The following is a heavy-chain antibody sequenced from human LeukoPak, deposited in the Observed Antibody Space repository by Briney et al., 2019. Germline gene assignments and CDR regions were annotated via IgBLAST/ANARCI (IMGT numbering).Heavy chain of an antibody. D-gene: IGHD3-22*01. Sequence: SETLSLTCTVSGGSISSSSYYWGWIRQPPGKGLEWIGTIYYSGSTYYNPSLKSRVTISVDTSKNQFSLKLSSVTAADTAAYYCASGMYYYDSSAYYPFDYWGQGTLVTVSS. CDR2: IYYSGST. CDR3: ASGMYYYDSSAYYPFDY. CDR1: GGSISSSSYY. V-gene: IGHV4-39*01. J-gene: IGHJ4*02.